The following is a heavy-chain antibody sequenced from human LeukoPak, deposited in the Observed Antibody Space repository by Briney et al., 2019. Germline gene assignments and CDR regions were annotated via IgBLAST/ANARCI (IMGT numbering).Heavy chain of an antibody. CDR2: ISGSGGST. Sequence: PGGSLRLSCAASGFTFSSYAMSWVRQAPGKGLEWVSAISGSGGSTYYADSVKGRFTISRDNSKNTLYLQMNSLRAEDTAVYYCARDQVQTSYGSDYWGQGTLVTVSS. CDR3: ARDQVQTSYGSDY. J-gene: IGHJ4*02. CDR1: GFTFSSYA. V-gene: IGHV3-23*01. D-gene: IGHD5-18*01.